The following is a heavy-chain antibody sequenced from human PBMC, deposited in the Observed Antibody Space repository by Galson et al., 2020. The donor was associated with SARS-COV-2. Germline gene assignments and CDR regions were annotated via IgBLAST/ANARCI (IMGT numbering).Heavy chain of an antibody. CDR3: TTGPTIGATIFNFDY. CDR1: GFTFSNAW. D-gene: IGHD5-12*01. CDR2: IKSKTDGGTT. Sequence: GGSLRLSCAASGFTFSNAWMSWVRQAPGKGLEWVGRIKSKTDGGTTDYAAPVKGRFTISRDDSKNTLYLQMNSLKTEDTAVYYCTTGPTIGATIFNFDYWGQGTLVTVSS. V-gene: IGHV3-15*01. J-gene: IGHJ4*02.